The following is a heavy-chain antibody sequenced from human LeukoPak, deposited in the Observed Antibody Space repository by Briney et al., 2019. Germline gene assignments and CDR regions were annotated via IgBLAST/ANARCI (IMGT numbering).Heavy chain of an antibody. CDR3: AKDRPSYCSSISCYTGSDY. D-gene: IGHD2-2*02. Sequence: GGSLRLSCAASGFTFSSYAMSWVRQAPGKGLEWVSAISGSGGSTYYADSVKGRFTISRDNSKNTLYLQMNSLRAEDTAVYYCAKDRPSYCSSISCYTGSDYWGQGTLVTVSS. V-gene: IGHV3-23*01. J-gene: IGHJ4*02. CDR2: ISGSGGST. CDR1: GFTFSSYA.